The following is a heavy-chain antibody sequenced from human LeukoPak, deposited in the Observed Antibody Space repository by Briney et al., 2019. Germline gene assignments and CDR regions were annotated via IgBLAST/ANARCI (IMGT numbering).Heavy chain of an antibody. CDR2: IWYDGSNK. V-gene: IGHV3-33*01. CDR1: GFTFSSYG. Sequence: PGGSLRLSCAASGFTFSSYGMHWVRQAPGKGLEWVAVIWYDGSNKYYADSVKGRFTISRDNSKNTLYLQMNSLRAEDTAVYYCARGGYSNAFDIWGQGTVVTVSS. J-gene: IGHJ3*02. CDR3: ARGGYSNAFDI. D-gene: IGHD4-23*01.